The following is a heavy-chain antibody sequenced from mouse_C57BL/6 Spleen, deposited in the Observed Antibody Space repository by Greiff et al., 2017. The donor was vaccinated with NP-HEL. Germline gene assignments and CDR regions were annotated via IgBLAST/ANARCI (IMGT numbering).Heavy chain of an antibody. V-gene: IGHV1-69*01. J-gene: IGHJ1*03. D-gene: IGHD1-1*01. Sequence: VQLQQPGAELVMPGASVKLSCKASGYTFTSYWMHWVKQRPGQGLEWIGEIDPSASYTNYNQKFTGKSTLTVYTSSSTAYMQLSSLTSEDSAVYYCARSGYYYGSSHWYFDVWGTGTTVTVSS. CDR3: ARSGYYYGSSHWYFDV. CDR1: GYTFTSYW. CDR2: IDPSASYT.